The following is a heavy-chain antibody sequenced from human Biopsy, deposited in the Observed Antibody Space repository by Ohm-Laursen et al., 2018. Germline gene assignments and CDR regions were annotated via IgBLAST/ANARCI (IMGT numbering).Heavy chain of an antibody. V-gene: IGHV1-69*06. CDR1: GGTFTNHA. D-gene: IGHD3-22*01. J-gene: IGHJ3*01. CDR3: ARFPLGAYDDSGSYRAVEHWYFDL. Sequence: GASVKVSCKASGGTFTNHAVGWVRQAPGQGLEWVGSSIPLFNTANYADKFQGRVTLTADKSTNTAYMELSSLISEDTAIYYCARFPLGAYDDSGSYRAVEHWYFDLWGPGTMVTVSP. CDR2: SIPLFNTA.